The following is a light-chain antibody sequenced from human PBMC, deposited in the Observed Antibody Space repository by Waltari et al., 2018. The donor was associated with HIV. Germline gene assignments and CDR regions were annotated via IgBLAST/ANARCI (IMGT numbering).Light chain of an antibody. CDR2: RAS. CDR3: QKYNNAPHT. CDR1: QDIGVA. J-gene: IGKJ1*01. Sequence: TQSPSPQSASVGDRVTITCRAIQDIGVALAWYQQRPGQGLKFLIYRASTLHSGVPSRFTGSGSGTDGTLSITSLQPEDLATYFCQKYNNAPHTFGQGTKVEI. V-gene: IGKV1-27*01.